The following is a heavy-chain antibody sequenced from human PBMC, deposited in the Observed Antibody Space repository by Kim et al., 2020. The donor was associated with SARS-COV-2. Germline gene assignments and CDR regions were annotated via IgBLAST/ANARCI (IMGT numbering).Heavy chain of an antibody. J-gene: IGHJ6*02. CDR2: FDPEDGET. Sequence: ASVKVSCKVSGYTHTESSMHWVRQAPGKGLEWMGGFDPEDGETIYAQKFQGRVTMTEDTSTDTAYMELSSLRSEDTAVYYCATGVAVAGRSSDYYYYYGMDVWGQGTTVTVSS. CDR1: GYTHTESS. CDR3: ATGVAVAGRSSDYYYYYGMDV. V-gene: IGHV1-24*01. D-gene: IGHD6-19*01.